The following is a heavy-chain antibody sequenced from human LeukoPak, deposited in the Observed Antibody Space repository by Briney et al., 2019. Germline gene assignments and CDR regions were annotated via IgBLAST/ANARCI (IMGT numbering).Heavy chain of an antibody. CDR1: GFTFSRYA. D-gene: IGHD3-10*01. CDR2: VSYDGINK. CDR3: ARERSDAFDV. Sequence: GGSLRLSCAASGFTFSRYAMHWVRQAPGKGLEWVTVVSYDGINKYYADFVKGRFTISRDNSKNMLYLQMNSLRAEDTAIYYCARERSDAFDVWGQGTMVTVSS. J-gene: IGHJ3*01. V-gene: IGHV3-30-3*01.